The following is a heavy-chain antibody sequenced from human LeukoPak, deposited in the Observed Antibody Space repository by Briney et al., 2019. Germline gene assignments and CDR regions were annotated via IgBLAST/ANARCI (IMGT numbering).Heavy chain of an antibody. D-gene: IGHD3-10*01. J-gene: IGHJ4*02. V-gene: IGHV4-59*11. Sequence: SETLSLTCTVSGGSISSHYWIWPRQAPGKGLEWIGYIYYSGSTNYNPSLRSRVTMSADTSKNQFPLKLSSVTAADTAVYYCARLLYYSGSGNFDFWGQGILVTVSS. CDR2: IYYSGST. CDR1: GGSISSHY. CDR3: ARLLYYSGSGNFDF.